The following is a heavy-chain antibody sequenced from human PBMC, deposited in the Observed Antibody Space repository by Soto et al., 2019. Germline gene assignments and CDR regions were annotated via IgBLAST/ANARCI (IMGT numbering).Heavy chain of an antibody. J-gene: IGHJ6*02. CDR1: GFSFSSYT. CDR3: SFSYGDSYYYYDGMDV. D-gene: IGHD4-17*01. V-gene: IGHV5-51*01. CDR2: IHPGDSDT. Sequence: PGESLKISCVGSGFSFSSYTVGWVRPVAGKGLEWMGVIHPGDSDTIYSPSFQGQVTISADKTISTAYLQWSSLKASDTAMYYCSFSYGDSYYYYDGMDVWGQGTTVTVSS.